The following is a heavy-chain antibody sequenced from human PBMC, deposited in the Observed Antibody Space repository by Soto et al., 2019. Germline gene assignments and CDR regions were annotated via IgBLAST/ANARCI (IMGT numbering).Heavy chain of an antibody. Sequence: ASVKVSCKASGYTFTSYDINWVRQATGQGLEWMGWMNPNSGSTGYAQKFQGRVTMTRNTSISTAYMELSSLRSEDTAVYYCAARHSGYAYYYCYYGMDVWGQGTTVTVSS. J-gene: IGHJ6*02. D-gene: IGHD5-12*01. CDR1: GYTFTSYD. CDR2: MNPNSGST. CDR3: AARHSGYAYYYCYYGMDV. V-gene: IGHV1-8*01.